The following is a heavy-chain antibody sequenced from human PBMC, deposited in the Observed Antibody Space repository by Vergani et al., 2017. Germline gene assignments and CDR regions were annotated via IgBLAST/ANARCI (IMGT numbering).Heavy chain of an antibody. D-gene: IGHD5-12*01. V-gene: IGHV3-23*01. CDR3: AKKWLTNEEVDS. Sequence: EVQLLESGGGLVQPGRSLRLSCAGSGFIFSDYGMTWVRQAPGRGLEWVSAISAGGERTFYADSVKGRFIISRDNSKNTVYLQMKSLRAEDTAVYYCAKKWLTNEEVDSWGQGTLFTVSS. CDR1: GFIFSDYG. J-gene: IGHJ4*02. CDR2: ISAGGERT.